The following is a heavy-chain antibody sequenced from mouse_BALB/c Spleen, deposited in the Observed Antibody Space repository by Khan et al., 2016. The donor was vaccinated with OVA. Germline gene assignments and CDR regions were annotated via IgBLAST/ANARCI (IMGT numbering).Heavy chain of an antibody. Sequence: QVQLKQSGAELVRPGASVKMSCKASGYAFISYTINWMKQRPGQGLEWIGYINPRNGNTNYNQKFKDKATLTTDKSSTTAYLQLSSLTSDDSAVYNCVIDWCESSNDGWFAYWGQGTLVTVSA. D-gene: IGHD1-1*01. V-gene: IGHV1-4*01. CDR2: INPRNGNT. CDR3: VIDWCESSNDGWFAY. J-gene: IGHJ3*01. CDR1: GYAFISYT.